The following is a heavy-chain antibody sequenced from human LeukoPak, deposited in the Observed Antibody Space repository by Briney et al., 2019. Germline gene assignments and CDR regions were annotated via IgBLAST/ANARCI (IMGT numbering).Heavy chain of an antibody. V-gene: IGHV3-30*02. CDR1: GFIFSSYG. CDR2: IRYDGSRK. Sequence: GGSLRLSCAESGFIFSSYGMHWVRQAPDKGLEWVAFIRYDGSRKYYADSVKGRFTISRDNSKNTLYLQMNSLRAEDTAMYYCAKVSLNMVNDAFDIWGQGTTVSVSS. D-gene: IGHD4/OR15-4a*01. J-gene: IGHJ3*02. CDR3: AKVSLNMVNDAFDI.